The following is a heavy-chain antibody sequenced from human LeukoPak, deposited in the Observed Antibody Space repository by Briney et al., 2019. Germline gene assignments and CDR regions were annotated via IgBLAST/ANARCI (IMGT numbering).Heavy chain of an antibody. D-gene: IGHD7-27*01. V-gene: IGHV3-66*01. CDR1: GFTVSSNY. Sequence: GGSLRLSCAASGFTVSSNYMSWVRHAPGKGLEWVSVIYSGGSTYYGDSVKGRFTISRDNSKNTLYLQMNSLRAEDTAVYYCARLPGTGEIGDYYFAYWGEGTLVTVSS. CDR2: IYSGGST. J-gene: IGHJ4*02. CDR3: ARLPGTGEIGDYYFAY.